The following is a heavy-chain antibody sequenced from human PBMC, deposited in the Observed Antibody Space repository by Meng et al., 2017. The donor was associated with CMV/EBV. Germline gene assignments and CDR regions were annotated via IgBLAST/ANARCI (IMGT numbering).Heavy chain of an antibody. CDR1: GGSFSGYY. D-gene: IGHD1-7*01. CDR3: ARVLKAGTRGNWFDP. Sequence: QVQLQQWGAGLWKPSETLSLTCAVYGGSFSGYYWSWIRQPPGKGLEWIGEINHSGSTNYNPSLKSRVTISVDTSKNQFSLKLSSVTAADTAVYYCARVLKAGTRGNWFDPWGQGTLVTVSS. V-gene: IGHV4-34*01. J-gene: IGHJ5*02. CDR2: INHSGST.